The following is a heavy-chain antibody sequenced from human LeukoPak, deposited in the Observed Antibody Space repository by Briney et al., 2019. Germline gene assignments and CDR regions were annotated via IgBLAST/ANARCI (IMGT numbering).Heavy chain of an antibody. Sequence: VGSLRLSCVASGFAFSGYTMNWVRHAPGKGLEWVSSLSSASSDIYYADSVRGRFTISRDNAINSLYLQMTGLRVEDTAIYYCASTGREGFNYWGQGTLVTVSP. CDR1: GFAFSGYT. D-gene: IGHD5-24*01. CDR2: LSSASSDI. V-gene: IGHV3-21*01. CDR3: ASTGREGFNY. J-gene: IGHJ4*02.